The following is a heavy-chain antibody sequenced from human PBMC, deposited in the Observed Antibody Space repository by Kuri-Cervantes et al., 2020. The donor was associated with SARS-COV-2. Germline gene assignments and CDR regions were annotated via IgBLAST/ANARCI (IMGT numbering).Heavy chain of an antibody. V-gene: IGHV3-23*01. D-gene: IGHD2-2*01. CDR3: ARDPGLVPAAIDWYFDL. CDR2: ISGSSGST. J-gene: IGHJ2*01. Sequence: GGSLRLSCAASGFTFSSYAMSWVRQAPGKGLEWVSAISGSSGSTYYADSVKGRFTISRDNSKNTLYLQMISLRAEDTAVYYCARDPGLVPAAIDWYFDLWGRGTLVTVSS. CDR1: GFTFSSYA.